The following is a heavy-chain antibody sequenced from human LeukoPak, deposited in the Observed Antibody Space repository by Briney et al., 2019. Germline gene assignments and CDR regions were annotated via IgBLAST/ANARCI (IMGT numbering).Heavy chain of an antibody. CDR1: GGSISSSSYY. Sequence: SETLSLTCTVSGGSISSSSYYWGWIRQPPGKGLEWIGSIYYSGSTYYNPSLKSRVTISVDTSKNQFSLKLSSVTAADTAVYYCARARYSSSWYGGYFDYWGQGTLVTVSS. D-gene: IGHD6-13*01. J-gene: IGHJ4*02. CDR3: ARARYSSSWYGGYFDY. CDR2: IYYSGST. V-gene: IGHV4-39*07.